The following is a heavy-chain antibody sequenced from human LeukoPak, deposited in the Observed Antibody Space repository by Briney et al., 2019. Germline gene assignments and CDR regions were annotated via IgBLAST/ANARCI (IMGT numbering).Heavy chain of an antibody. CDR1: GGSFSGYY. V-gene: IGHV4-34*01. CDR2: IYHSGGT. CDR3: ARVAGYCSGGSCRTRFDP. J-gene: IGHJ5*02. Sequence: SETLSLTCAVYGGSFSGYYWSWIRQPPGKGLEWIGEIYHSGGTNYNPSLKSRVTISVDTSKNQFSLKLSSVTAADTAVYYCARVAGYCSGGSCRTRFDPWGQGTLVTVSS. D-gene: IGHD2-15*01.